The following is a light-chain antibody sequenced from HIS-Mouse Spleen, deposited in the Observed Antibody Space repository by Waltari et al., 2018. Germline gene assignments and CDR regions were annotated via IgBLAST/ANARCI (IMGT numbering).Light chain of an antibody. CDR1: SSDVGSSNL. Sequence: QSALTQPASVSGSPGPSIPISCTGTSSDVGSSNLVSWYQQHPGKAPKLMIYEGSKRPSGVSNRFSGSKSGNTASLTISGLQAEDEADYYCCSYAGSSTLVFGGGTKLTVL. V-gene: IGLV2-23*01. CDR2: EGS. J-gene: IGLJ2*01. CDR3: CSYAGSSTLV.